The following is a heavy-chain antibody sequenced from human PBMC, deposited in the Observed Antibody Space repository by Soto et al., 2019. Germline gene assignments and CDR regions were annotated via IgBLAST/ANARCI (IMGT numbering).Heavy chain of an antibody. CDR1: GGTFSSYT. CDR2: IIPILGIA. D-gene: IGHD5-18*01. J-gene: IGHJ6*03. CDR3: ARGASLGYSYSHLYYYYMDV. Sequence: ASVTVSCKASGGTFSSYTISWVRQAPGQGLEWMGRIIPILGIANYAQKFQGRVTITADKSTSTAYMELSSLRSEDTAVYYCARGASLGYSYSHLYYYYMDVWGKGTTVTVSS. V-gene: IGHV1-69*02.